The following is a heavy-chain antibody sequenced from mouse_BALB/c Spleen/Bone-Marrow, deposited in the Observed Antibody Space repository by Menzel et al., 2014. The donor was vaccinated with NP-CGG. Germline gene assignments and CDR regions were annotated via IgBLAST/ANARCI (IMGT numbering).Heavy chain of an antibody. D-gene: IGHD1-2*01. CDR2: ISSGGRYT. CDR1: GFTFSSYV. CDR3: TRDQFITTATRAMDY. V-gene: IGHV5-9-4*01. J-gene: IGHJ4*01. Sequence: EVMLVESGGGLVKPGGSLKLSCAASGFTFSSYVMSWVRQSPEKRLEWVAEISSGGRYTYYPDTVTGRFTISRDNAKNTLYLEMSSLRSEDTARYYCTRDQFITTATRAMDYWGQGTSVTVSS.